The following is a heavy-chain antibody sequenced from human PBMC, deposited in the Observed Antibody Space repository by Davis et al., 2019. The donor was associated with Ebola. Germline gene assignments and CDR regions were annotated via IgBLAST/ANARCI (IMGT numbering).Heavy chain of an antibody. D-gene: IGHD5-12*01. CDR3: AREMVSITPRAIDY. J-gene: IGHJ4*02. CDR1: GFTFSRYA. V-gene: IGHV3-7*03. Sequence: LTCAASGFTFSRYAMSWVRQAPGKGLEWVANIKQDGSEKYYVDSVKGRFTISRDNAKNSLYLQMNSLRAEDTAVYYCAREMVSITPRAIDYWGQGTLVTVSS. CDR2: IKQDGSEK.